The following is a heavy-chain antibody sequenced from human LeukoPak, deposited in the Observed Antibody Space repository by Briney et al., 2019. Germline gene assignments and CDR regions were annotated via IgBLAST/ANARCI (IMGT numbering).Heavy chain of an antibody. CDR2: MHANSGGT. V-gene: IGHV1-2*02. CDR3: VRDKDDFWSGYPVDL. Sequence: ASVKVSCKASGYTFTAYFVHWVRQAPRQGVEWMGWMHANSGGTNYAQKFQGRVTMTRDTSIGTAYLELSRLSPDDPAIYYCVRDKDDFWSGYPVDLWGQGTLVTVSS. D-gene: IGHD3-3*01. CDR1: GYTFTAYF. J-gene: IGHJ5*02.